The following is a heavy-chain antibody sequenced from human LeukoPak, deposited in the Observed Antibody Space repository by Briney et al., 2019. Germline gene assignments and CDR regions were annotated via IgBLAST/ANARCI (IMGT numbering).Heavy chain of an antibody. CDR1: GGSFSGYY. Sequence: PSETLSLTCAVYGGSFSGYYRSRIRQPPGKGLEWIGEINHSGSTNYNPSLKSRVTISVDTSKNQFSLKLSSMTAADTAVYYCARAGWFGEFSTDYWGQGTLVTVSS. D-gene: IGHD3-10*01. J-gene: IGHJ4*02. CDR3: ARAGWFGEFSTDY. CDR2: INHSGST. V-gene: IGHV4-34*01.